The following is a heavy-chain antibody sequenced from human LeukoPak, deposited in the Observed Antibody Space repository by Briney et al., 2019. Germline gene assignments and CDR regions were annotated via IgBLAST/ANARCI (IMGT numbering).Heavy chain of an antibody. CDR2: IYYSGST. V-gene: IGHV4-39*01. J-gene: IGHJ3*02. CDR3: ARLHFNAIAARPLLAFDI. CDR1: GGSISSSSYY. D-gene: IGHD6-6*01. Sequence: SETLSLTCTVSGGSISSSSYYWGWIRQPPGKGLEWIGSIYYSGSTYYNPSLKSRVTISVDTSKNQFSLKLSSVTAADTAVYYCARLHFNAIAARPLLAFDIWGQGTMVTVSS.